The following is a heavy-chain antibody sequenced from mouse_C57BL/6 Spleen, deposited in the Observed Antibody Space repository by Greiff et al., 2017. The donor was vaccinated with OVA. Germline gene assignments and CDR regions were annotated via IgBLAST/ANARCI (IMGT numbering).Heavy chain of an antibody. Sequence: EVQLQQSGPELVKPGASVKISCKASGYTFTDYYMNWVKQSHGKSLEWIGDINPNNGGTSYNQKFKGKATLTVDKASSTAYMELRSLTSEDSAVYYGARFAIYSNPGTWFAYWGQGTLGTVAA. CDR1: GYTFTDYY. V-gene: IGHV1-26*01. CDR2: INPNNGGT. D-gene: IGHD2-5*01. CDR3: ARFAIYSNPGTWFAY. J-gene: IGHJ3*01.